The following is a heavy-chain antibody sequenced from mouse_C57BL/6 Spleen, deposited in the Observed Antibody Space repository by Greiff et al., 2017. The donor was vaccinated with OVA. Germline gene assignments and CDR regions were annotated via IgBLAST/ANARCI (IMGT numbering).Heavy chain of an antibody. J-gene: IGHJ2*01. CDR1: GYSITSGYY. CDR2: ISYDGSN. Sequence: ESGPGLVKPSQSLSLTCSVTGYSITSGYYWNWIRQFPGNKLEWMGYISYDGSNNYNPSLKNRISITRDTSKNQFFLKLNSVTTEDTATYYCANYDYEHWGQGTTLTVSS. V-gene: IGHV3-6*01. CDR3: ANYDYEH. D-gene: IGHD2-4*01.